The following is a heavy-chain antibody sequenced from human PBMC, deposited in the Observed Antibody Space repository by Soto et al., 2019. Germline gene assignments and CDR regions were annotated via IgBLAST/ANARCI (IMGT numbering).Heavy chain of an antibody. Sequence: QVPLVQSGAEVKKPGASVKVSCKASGYTFTSYGISWVRQAPGQGLEWMGWISAYNGNTNYAQKLQGRVTMTTDTSTSTAYMELRSLRSDDTAVYYCARDTNDYGDYVYSDEGLLDYWGQGTLVTVSS. J-gene: IGHJ4*02. V-gene: IGHV1-18*01. D-gene: IGHD4-17*01. CDR3: ARDTNDYGDYVYSDEGLLDY. CDR1: GYTFTSYG. CDR2: ISAYNGNT.